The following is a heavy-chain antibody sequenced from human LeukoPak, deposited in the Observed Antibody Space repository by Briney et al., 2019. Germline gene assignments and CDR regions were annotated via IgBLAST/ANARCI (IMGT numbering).Heavy chain of an antibody. CDR2: IYSGGST. D-gene: IGHD5-18*01. CDR3: ARERINSYGSPFGY. V-gene: IGHV3-53*01. Sequence: TGGSLRLSCAASGFTVSTNYMSWVRQAPGKGLEWVSVIYSGGSTYYADSVKGRFTISRDNSKNTLHLQMNSLRAEDTAVYYCARERINSYGSPFGYWGQGTLVTVSS. CDR1: GFTVSTNY. J-gene: IGHJ4*02.